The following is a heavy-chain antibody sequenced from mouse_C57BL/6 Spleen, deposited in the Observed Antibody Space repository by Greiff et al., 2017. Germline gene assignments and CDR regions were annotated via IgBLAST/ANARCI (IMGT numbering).Heavy chain of an antibody. CDR1: GFTFSSYG. CDR3: ARRGYYGSSYKDAIDY. V-gene: IGHV5-6*01. CDR2: ISSGGSYT. D-gene: IGHD1-1*01. J-gene: IGHJ4*01. Sequence: EVQRVESGGDLVKPGGSLKLSCAASGFTFSSYGMSWVRQTPDKRLEWVATISSGGSYTYYPDSVKGRFTISRDNAKNTLYLQMSSLHSEDTAMYYCARRGYYGSSYKDAIDYWGQGTSVTVSS.